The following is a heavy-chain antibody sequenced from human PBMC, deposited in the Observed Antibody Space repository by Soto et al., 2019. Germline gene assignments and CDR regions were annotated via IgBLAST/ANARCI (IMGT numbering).Heavy chain of an antibody. CDR3: ATTKVAMNILSD. V-gene: IGHV4-59*01. D-gene: IGHD3-9*01. J-gene: IGHJ4*02. Sequence: SETLSLTCTVSSDSISNYYCSWFRQPPGKGLEWIGYMHYNGYTGYNPSLKSRVTISVDTSKNQFSLKLSSVTAADTAVYYCATTKVAMNILSDWGQGTLVTVSS. CDR2: MHYNGYT. CDR1: SDSISNYY.